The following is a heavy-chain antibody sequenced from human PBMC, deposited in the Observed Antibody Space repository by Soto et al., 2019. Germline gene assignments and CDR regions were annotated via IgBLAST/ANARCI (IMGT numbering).Heavy chain of an antibody. Sequence: GASVKVSCKASGGTFSSYAISWVRQAPGQGLEWMGGIIPIFGTANYAQKFQGRVTITADESASTAYMELSSLRSEDTAVYYCARDGIAAAVSGYYYYGMDVWGQGTTVTVSS. CDR1: GGTFSSYA. CDR3: ARDGIAAAVSGYYYYGMDV. V-gene: IGHV1-69*13. D-gene: IGHD6-13*01. CDR2: IIPIFGTA. J-gene: IGHJ6*02.